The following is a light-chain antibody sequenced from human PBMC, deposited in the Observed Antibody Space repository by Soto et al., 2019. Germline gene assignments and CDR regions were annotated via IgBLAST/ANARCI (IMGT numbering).Light chain of an antibody. CDR3: QQYNQWPPYT. V-gene: IGKV3-15*01. CDR1: QSVSSN. CDR2: GAS. J-gene: IGKJ2*01. Sequence: EIVMTQSPANLSVSPGERATLSCRASQSVSSNLAWYQQKPGQGPRLLIYGASTRATGIPARFSGSGSGTEFTLTISSLQSEDFAVYYCQQYNQWPPYTFGQGTKVESK.